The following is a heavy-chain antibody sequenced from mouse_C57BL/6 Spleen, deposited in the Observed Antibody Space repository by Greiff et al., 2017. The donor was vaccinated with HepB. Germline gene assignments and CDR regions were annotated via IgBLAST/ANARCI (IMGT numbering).Heavy chain of an antibody. V-gene: IGHV1-82*01. D-gene: IGHD1-1*01. J-gene: IGHJ2*01. Sequence: QVQLQQSGPELVKPGASVKISCKASGYAFSSSWMNWVKQRPGKGLEWIGRIYPGDGDTNYNGKFKGKATLTADKSSSTAYMQLSSLTSEDSAVYFGARSRYGSSYGYFDYWGQGTTLTVSS. CDR3: ARSRYGSSYGYFDY. CDR2: IYPGDGDT. CDR1: GYAFSSSW.